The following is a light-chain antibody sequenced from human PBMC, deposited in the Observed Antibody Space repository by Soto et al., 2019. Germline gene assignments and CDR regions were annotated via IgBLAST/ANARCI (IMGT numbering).Light chain of an antibody. CDR2: EVS. Sequence: QSALTQPASVSGSPGQSITFSCTGTSSDVGSSNFVSWYQQHPGKAPKLLIYEVSKRPSGVSNRFSGSKSGNTASLTISGLQAEDEADYYCCSYAGSSTHVFGAGTKVTVL. V-gene: IGLV2-23*02. CDR1: SSDVGSSNF. CDR3: CSYAGSSTHV. J-gene: IGLJ1*01.